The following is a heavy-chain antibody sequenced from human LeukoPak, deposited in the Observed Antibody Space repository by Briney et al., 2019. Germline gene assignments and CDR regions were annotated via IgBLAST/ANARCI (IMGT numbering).Heavy chain of an antibody. CDR1: GFTFSNAW. Sequence: GGSLRLSCAASGFTFSNAWMSWVRQAPGKGLEWVSVIYSGGSTYYADSVKGRFTISRDNADNSLYLQMNGLRAEDTAVYYCARVVSYYYYYMDAWGKGTTVTVSS. CDR3: ARVVSYYYYYMDA. V-gene: IGHV3-66*01. J-gene: IGHJ6*03. D-gene: IGHD2-15*01. CDR2: IYSGGST.